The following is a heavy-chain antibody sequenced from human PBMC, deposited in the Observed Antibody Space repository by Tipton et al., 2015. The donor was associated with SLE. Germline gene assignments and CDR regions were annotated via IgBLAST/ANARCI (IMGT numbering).Heavy chain of an antibody. CDR2: ISDGGGT. J-gene: IGHJ4*02. Sequence: TLSLTCSVSGGSISSNYWIWIRQPPGKGLEWIGYISDGGGTNYNPSLKSRVTISLDPAKNEFSLKLTSVTAADTAVYYCARDLWGTQATEYWGQGTLVTVSS. V-gene: IGHV4-59*12. CDR3: ARDLWGTQATEY. D-gene: IGHD3-16*01. CDR1: GGSISSNY.